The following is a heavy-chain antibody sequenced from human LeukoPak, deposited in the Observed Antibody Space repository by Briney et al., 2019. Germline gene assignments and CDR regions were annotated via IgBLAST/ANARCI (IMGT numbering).Heavy chain of an antibody. D-gene: IGHD2-15*01. Sequence: GGSLRLSCTASGFTFSNYAMSWVRQAPGKGLEWVSTISGSDGSTYYADSVKGRFTISRDNSKNTLYLQMNSLRVEDTAIYYCAKGRGYCTGGSCYSDYWGQGTLVTVCS. CDR3: AKGRGYCTGGSCYSDY. CDR1: GFTFSNYA. J-gene: IGHJ4*02. CDR2: ISGSDGST. V-gene: IGHV3-23*01.